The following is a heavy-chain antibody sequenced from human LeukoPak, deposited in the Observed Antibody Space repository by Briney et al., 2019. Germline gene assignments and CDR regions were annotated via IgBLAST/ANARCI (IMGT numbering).Heavy chain of an antibody. CDR2: IYHSGST. CDR3: ARGMGDSSSWYPFDY. V-gene: IGHV4-4*02. CDR1: GGSISSSNW. Sequence: SETLSLTCAVSGGSISSSNWWSWVRQPPGKGLEWIGEIYHSGSTNYNPSLKSRVTISVDKSKNRFSLKLSSVTAADTAVYYCARGMGDSSSWYPFDYWGQGTLVTVSS. J-gene: IGHJ4*02. D-gene: IGHD6-13*01.